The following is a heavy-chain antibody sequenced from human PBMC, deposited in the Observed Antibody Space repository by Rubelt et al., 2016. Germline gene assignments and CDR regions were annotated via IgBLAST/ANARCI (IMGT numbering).Heavy chain of an antibody. V-gene: IGHV3-48*02. Sequence: EVQLVESGGGLVQPGGSLRLSCAASGFTFSSYSMNWVRQAPGQGLDWVSYISRNSRTIYYADSVKGRFTVSRDDAKHSVYLQMNGLRDEDTAVYYCARDLIAVALMAFDYWGQGTLVTVSS. D-gene: IGHD6-19*01. J-gene: IGHJ4*02. CDR1: GFTFSSYS. CDR2: ISRNSRTI. CDR3: ARDLIAVALMAFDY.